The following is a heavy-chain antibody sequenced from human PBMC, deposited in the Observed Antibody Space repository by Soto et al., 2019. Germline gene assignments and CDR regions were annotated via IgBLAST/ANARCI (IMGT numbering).Heavy chain of an antibody. CDR2: INHSGST. CDR1: CGSFSGYY. J-gene: IGHJ6*02. Sequence: PSETLSLTCAVYCGSFSGYYWSWILHPPGKGLEWIGEINHSGSTNYNPSLKSRVTISVDTSKNQFSLKLSSVTAADTAVYYCARGPGVTMVRGVRWYGMDVWGQGTTVTVSS. CDR3: ARGPGVTMVRGVRWYGMDV. D-gene: IGHD3-10*01. V-gene: IGHV4-34*01.